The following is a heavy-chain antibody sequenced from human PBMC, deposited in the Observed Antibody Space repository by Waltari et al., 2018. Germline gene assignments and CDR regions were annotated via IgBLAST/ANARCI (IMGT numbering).Heavy chain of an antibody. CDR2: IHHTGDT. Sequence: QVQLQQWGAGLLKPSETLSLTCAVYGGSFKAYYWTWIRQSPEKGLEWIGEIHHTGDTIYNPSLKIRVAILMDASKNQFSLSLKLGAAADTAIYYCASRIGGISPLTGWGQGTPVIVSA. CDR3: ASRIGGISPLTG. V-gene: IGHV4-34*01. CDR1: GGSFKAYY. J-gene: IGHJ4*02. D-gene: IGHD1-26*01.